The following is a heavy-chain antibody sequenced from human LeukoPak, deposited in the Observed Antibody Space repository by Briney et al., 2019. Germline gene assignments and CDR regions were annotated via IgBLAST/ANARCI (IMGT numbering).Heavy chain of an antibody. J-gene: IGHJ4*02. CDR2: IYYSGST. Sequence: SETLSLTCTDSGGSISSYYWSWIRQPPGKGLEWIGYIYYSGSTNYNPSLKSRVTISVDTSKNQFSLKLSSVTAADTAVYYCARDFGGDWGSYREFDYWGQGTLVTVSS. D-gene: IGHD3-16*02. CDR3: ARDFGGDWGSYREFDY. V-gene: IGHV4-59*01. CDR1: GGSISSYY.